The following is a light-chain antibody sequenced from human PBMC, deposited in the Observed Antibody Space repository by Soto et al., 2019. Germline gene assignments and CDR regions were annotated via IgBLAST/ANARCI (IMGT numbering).Light chain of an antibody. CDR3: HQYYSYRRT. Sequence: AIRMTQSPSSFSASTGDRVTITCRASQGISSYLAWYQQKPGKAPKLLIYAASTLQSGVPSRFSGSGSGTDFTLTISCLQSEDFAPYYCHQYYSYRRTFGGGTKVEIK. V-gene: IGKV1-8*01. CDR1: QGISSY. CDR2: AAS. J-gene: IGKJ4*01.